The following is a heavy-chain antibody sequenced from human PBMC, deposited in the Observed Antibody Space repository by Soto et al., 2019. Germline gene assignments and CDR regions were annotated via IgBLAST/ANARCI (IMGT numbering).Heavy chain of an antibody. CDR1: GGSISSSSYY. CDR2: IYYSGST. V-gene: IGHV4-39*01. D-gene: IGHD6-6*01. CDR3: ARQEDSSCFDY. J-gene: IGHJ4*02. Sequence: SETLSLTCTVSGGSISSSSYYWGWIRQPPGKGLEWIGSIYYSGSTYYNPSLKSRVTISVDTSKNQFSLKLSSVTAADTAVYYCARQEDSSCFDYWGQGTLVTVSS.